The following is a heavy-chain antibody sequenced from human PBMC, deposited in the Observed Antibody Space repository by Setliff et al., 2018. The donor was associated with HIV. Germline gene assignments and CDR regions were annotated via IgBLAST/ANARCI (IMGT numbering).Heavy chain of an antibody. CDR2: VHKSGNT. D-gene: IGHD3-3*01. CDR3: ARDMEDFGVQPSAPFDP. J-gene: IGHJ5*02. Sequence: SETLSLTCTVSGGSISSSSYYWGWIRQPPGKGLEWIGRVHKSGNTDYNPSLKGRVTMSVDTSKNQFFLKLTSMTAADTAIYYCARDMEDFGVQPSAPFDPWGRGTLVTVSS. V-gene: IGHV4-39*07. CDR1: GGSISSSSYY.